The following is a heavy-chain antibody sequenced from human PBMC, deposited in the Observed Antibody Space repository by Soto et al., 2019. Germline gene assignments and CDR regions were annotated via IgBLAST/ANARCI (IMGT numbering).Heavy chain of an antibody. V-gene: IGHV1-69*08. CDR2: IIPILGIA. Sequence: QVQLVQSGAEVKKPGSSVKVSCKASGGTFSSYTISWVRQAPGQGLEWMGRIIPILGIANYAQKFQGRVTITADKSTSTAYMELSSLRSEDTAVYYCARDLGAVAGLGGGVYNWFDPWGQGTLVTVSS. CDR3: ARDLGAVAGLGGGVYNWFDP. D-gene: IGHD6-19*01. J-gene: IGHJ5*02. CDR1: GGTFSSYT.